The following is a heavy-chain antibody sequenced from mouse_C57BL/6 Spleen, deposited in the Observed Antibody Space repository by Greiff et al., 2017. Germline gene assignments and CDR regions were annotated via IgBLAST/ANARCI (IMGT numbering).Heavy chain of an antibody. D-gene: IGHD4-1*01. CDR1: GYTFTDYY. CDR3: ARWGTGTKYFDY. J-gene: IGHJ2*01. V-gene: IGHV1-26*01. CDR2: INPNNGGT. Sequence: VQLQQSGPELVKPGASVKISCKASGYTFTDYYMNWVKQSHGKSLEWIGDINPNNGGTSYNQKFKGKATLTVDKSSSTAYMELRSLTSADSAVYSCARWGTGTKYFDYWGKGTTLTVSS.